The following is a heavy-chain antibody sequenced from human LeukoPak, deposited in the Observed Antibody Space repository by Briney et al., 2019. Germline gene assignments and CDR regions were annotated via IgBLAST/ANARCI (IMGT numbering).Heavy chain of an antibody. CDR1: GFTFRSYG. V-gene: IGHV3-30*02. D-gene: IGHD4-17*01. CDR3: AKGYGDLVAFDV. J-gene: IGHJ3*01. Sequence: PGGSLRLSCAASGFTFRSYGMDWVRQAPGKGLEWVAFIRYDGNNKDYADSVKGRFTISRDNSKNTLYLQMNSLRVADTAVYYCAKGYGDLVAFDVWGQGTMVTVSA. CDR2: IRYDGNNK.